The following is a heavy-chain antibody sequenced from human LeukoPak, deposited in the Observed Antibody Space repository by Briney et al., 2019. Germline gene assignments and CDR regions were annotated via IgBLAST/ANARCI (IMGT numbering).Heavy chain of an antibody. V-gene: IGHV3-48*03. D-gene: IGHD4-17*01. Sequence: GGSLRLSCAASGFTFSSYEMNWVRQAPGKGLEWVSYISSSGSTIYYTDSVKGRFTISRDNSKNTLYLQMNSLRAEDTAVYYCAKPPGLRRLDPWGQGTLVTVSS. CDR3: AKPPGLRRLDP. J-gene: IGHJ5*02. CDR1: GFTFSSYE. CDR2: ISSSGSTI.